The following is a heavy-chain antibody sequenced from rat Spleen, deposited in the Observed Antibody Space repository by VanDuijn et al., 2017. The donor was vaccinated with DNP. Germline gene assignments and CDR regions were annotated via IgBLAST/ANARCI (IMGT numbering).Heavy chain of an antibody. Sequence: EVHLVESGGGLVEPGRSLKLSCAASKFTFSNYDMAWVRQAPTKGLEWVASISTTGSRIYFRDSVKGRFTVYRDNAKNTLYLQMNSLRSEDTATYYCAREVPGSPYWYFDFWGPGTMVTVSS. D-gene: IGHD1-4*01. CDR2: ISTTGSRI. V-gene: IGHV5S13*01. J-gene: IGHJ1*01. CDR3: AREVPGSPYWYFDF. CDR1: KFTFSNYD.